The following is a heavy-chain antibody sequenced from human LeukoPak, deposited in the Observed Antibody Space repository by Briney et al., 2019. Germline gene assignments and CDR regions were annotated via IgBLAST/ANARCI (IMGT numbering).Heavy chain of an antibody. J-gene: IGHJ4*02. CDR2: ILYGGSSQ. V-gene: IGHV3-30-3*01. D-gene: IGHD4-17*01. CDR3: ARDFRDYRDYVAYLDS. CDR1: GFTFSTYA. Sequence: PGGSLRLSCAASGFTFSTYAMHWVRQAPGKGLEWVAVILYGGSSQYYTDSVKGRFTISRDNSRNTLYLQMNSLKVEDTAVYYCARDFRDYRDYVAYLDSWGQGTLVTVSS.